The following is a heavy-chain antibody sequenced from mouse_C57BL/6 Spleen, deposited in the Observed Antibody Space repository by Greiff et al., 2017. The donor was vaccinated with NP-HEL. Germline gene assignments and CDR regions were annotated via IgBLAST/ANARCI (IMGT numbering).Heavy chain of an antibody. CDR1: GFTFSDYG. Sequence: EVKLVESGGGLVQPGGSLKLSCAASGFTFSDYGMAWVRQAPRKGPEWVAFISNLAYSIYYADTVTGRFTISRENAKNTLYLEMSSLRSEDTAMYYCARLTGGGYFDVWGTGTTVTVSS. CDR3: ARLTGGGYFDV. J-gene: IGHJ1*03. D-gene: IGHD4-1*01. V-gene: IGHV5-15*01. CDR2: ISNLAYSI.